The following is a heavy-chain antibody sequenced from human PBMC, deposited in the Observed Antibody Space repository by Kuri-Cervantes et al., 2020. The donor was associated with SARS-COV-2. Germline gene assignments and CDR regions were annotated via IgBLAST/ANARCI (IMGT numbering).Heavy chain of an antibody. D-gene: IGHD1-26*01. CDR3: AMALIGSTSEFQH. CDR2: IIPFFGTP. CDR1: GATFSTYG. Sequence: SVKVSCKASGATFSTYGFSWVRQAPGQGLEWMGGIIPFFGTPNYAQKFEGRVTITADESTSTAYMEMSSLRFEDTAVYYCAMALIGSTSEFQHWGQGTLVTVSS. V-gene: IGHV1-69*13. J-gene: IGHJ1*01.